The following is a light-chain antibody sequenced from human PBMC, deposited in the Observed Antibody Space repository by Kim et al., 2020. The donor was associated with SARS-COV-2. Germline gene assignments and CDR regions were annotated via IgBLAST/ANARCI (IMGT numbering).Light chain of an antibody. Sequence: ASVGARVTITCRASQSIGGWLAWYQQKPGKAPKLLIYDASSVESGVPSRFSGSGSGTEFTLTISSLQPDDSATYYCQHHSTYPITFGQGTRLEI. CDR2: DAS. CDR1: QSIGGW. CDR3: QHHSTYPIT. J-gene: IGKJ5*01. V-gene: IGKV1-5*01.